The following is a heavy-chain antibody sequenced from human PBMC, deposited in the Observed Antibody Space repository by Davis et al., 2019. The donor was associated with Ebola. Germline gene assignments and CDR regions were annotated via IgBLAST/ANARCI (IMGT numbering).Heavy chain of an antibody. CDR3: AQEGYCSSSSWYRGAGMDV. CDR1: GFSFSTYA. Sequence: PGGSLRLSCAASGFSFSTYAMSWVRQAPGKGLEWVSGISGNGARTDYADSVKGRFTISRDNSKNTLHLQMNSLRAEDTAVYYCAQEGYCSSSSWYRGAGMDVWGQGTTVTVSS. D-gene: IGHD2-2*01. V-gene: IGHV3-23*01. J-gene: IGHJ6*02. CDR2: ISGNGART.